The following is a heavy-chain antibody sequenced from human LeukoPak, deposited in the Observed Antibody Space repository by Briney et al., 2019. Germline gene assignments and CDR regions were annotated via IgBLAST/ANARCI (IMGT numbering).Heavy chain of an antibody. CDR1: GYTFTNYG. J-gene: IGHJ5*02. Sequence: ASVKVSCKATGYTFTNYGISWVRQAPGQGLEWMGWINAHNGNTKFAENFQGRLTMTTDTSTSTAYMELRSLRSDDTAVYYCARDLLSSGYANWFDPWGQGTPVTVSS. D-gene: IGHD3-22*01. V-gene: IGHV1-18*01. CDR2: INAHNGNT. CDR3: ARDLLSSGYANWFDP.